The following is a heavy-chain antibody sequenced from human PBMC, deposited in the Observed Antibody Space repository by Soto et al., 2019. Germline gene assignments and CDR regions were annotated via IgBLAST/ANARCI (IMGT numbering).Heavy chain of an antibody. CDR3: ARSQGSSTSLEIYYYYYYGMDV. V-gene: IGHV1-69*01. CDR1: GGTFGSYA. J-gene: IGHJ6*02. CDR2: IIPIAGTA. Sequence: QVQLVQSGAEVKKPGSSVKVSYKASGGTFGSYAISWVRQAPGQGLEWMGGIIPIAGTANYAQKFQGRVTIAADESTSTAYMELSSLRSEDTAVYYCARSQGSSTSLEIYYYYYYGMDVWGQGTTVTVSS. D-gene: IGHD2-2*01.